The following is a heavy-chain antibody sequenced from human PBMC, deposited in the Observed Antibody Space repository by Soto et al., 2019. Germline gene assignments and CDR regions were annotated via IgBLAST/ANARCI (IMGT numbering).Heavy chain of an antibody. CDR3: VYLFYDFWSGYYHRLGTDAFDI. CDR2: ISSNGGST. V-gene: IGHV3-64D*08. D-gene: IGHD3-3*01. Sequence: QPGGSLRLCCSASGFTCNSYAMPWALLAPGKGLEYVSAISSNGGSTYYADSVKGRFTISRDNSKNTLYLQMSSLRAEDTAVYYCVYLFYDFWSGYYHRLGTDAFDIWGQGTMVTVSS. CDR1: GFTCNSYA. J-gene: IGHJ3*02.